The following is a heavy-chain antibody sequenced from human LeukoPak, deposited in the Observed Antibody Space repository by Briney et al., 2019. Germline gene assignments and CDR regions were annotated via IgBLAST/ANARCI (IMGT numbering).Heavy chain of an antibody. V-gene: IGHV4-59*08. CDR2: IYYSGST. Sequence: PSETLSLTCTVSGGSISSYYWSWIRQPPGKGLEWIGYIYYSGSTNYNPSLKSRLTISVDTSKNQFSLKLSSVTAADTAVYYCARGRYPPGIAAAGNFDYWGQGTLVTVSS. D-gene: IGHD6-13*01. CDR1: GGSISSYY. J-gene: IGHJ4*02. CDR3: ARGRYPPGIAAAGNFDY.